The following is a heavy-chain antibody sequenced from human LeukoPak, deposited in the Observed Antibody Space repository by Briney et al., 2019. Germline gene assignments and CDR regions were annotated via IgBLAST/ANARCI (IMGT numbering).Heavy chain of an antibody. V-gene: IGHV4-61*08. CDR3: ARVPYYYDSSGYYLDY. Sequence: SETLSLTCTVSGGSISSGDYYWSWIRQPPGKGLEWIGYIYYSGSTNYNPSLKSRVTISVDTSKNQFSLKLSSVTAADTAVYYCARVPYYYDSSGYYLDYWGQGTLVTVSS. CDR1: GGSISSGDYY. D-gene: IGHD3-22*01. CDR2: IYYSGST. J-gene: IGHJ4*02.